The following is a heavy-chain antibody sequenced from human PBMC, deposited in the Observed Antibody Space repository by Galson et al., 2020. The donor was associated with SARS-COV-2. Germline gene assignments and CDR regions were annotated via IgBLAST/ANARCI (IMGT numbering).Heavy chain of an antibody. D-gene: IGHD4-17*01. J-gene: IGHJ4*02. CDR3: AADRGAYSDWGFDY. CDR1: GFTFTSST. CDR2: IVVGSGNT. Sequence: SVKVSCKASGFTFTSSTMQWVRQARGQRLEWIGWIVVGSGNTNYAQKFQERVTITRDMSTSTIYMELSSLGSEDTAVYYCAADRGAYSDWGFDYWGQGTLVTVSS. V-gene: IGHV1-58*02.